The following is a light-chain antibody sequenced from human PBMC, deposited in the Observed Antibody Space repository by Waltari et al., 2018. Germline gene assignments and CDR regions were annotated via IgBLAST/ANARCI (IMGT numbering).Light chain of an antibody. CDR2: RAS. CDR1: PGIGNN. V-gene: IGKV1-16*01. CDR3: QQGYSYPRT. Sequence: DIQMTQSPSSLSASVGDTVTITCQASPGIGNNLNWYQQKPGKAPKLLIYRASSLQSGIPSRFSGSGSGTDFTLTISSLQPEDFATYYCQQGYSYPRTFGQGTKVEIK. J-gene: IGKJ1*01.